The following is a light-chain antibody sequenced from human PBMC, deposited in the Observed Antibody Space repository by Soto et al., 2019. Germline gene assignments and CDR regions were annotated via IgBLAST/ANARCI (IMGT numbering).Light chain of an antibody. CDR3: QQRSNWPPVT. J-gene: IGKJ4*01. Sequence: EIVLTQSPATLSLSPGESATLSCRASQSINRHLAWYRQKPGQAPRLLIYDASNRATGIPAMFSGSGSGTDFTLTISSLEPEDFGVYYCQQRSNWPPVTFGGGTKVEIK. CDR1: QSINRH. CDR2: DAS. V-gene: IGKV3-11*01.